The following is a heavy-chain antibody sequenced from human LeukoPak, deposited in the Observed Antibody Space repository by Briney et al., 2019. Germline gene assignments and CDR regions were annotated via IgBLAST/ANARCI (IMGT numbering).Heavy chain of an antibody. CDR3: AREYYYGSGSNFDY. J-gene: IGHJ4*02. CDR2: IKQDGREK. V-gene: IGHV3-7*01. D-gene: IGHD3-10*01. Sequence: GGSLRLSCAASGFTFSSYWMSWVRQAPGKGLEWVANIKQDGREKYYVDSVKGRFTISRDNAKNSLYLQMNSLRAEDTAVYYCAREYYYGSGSNFDYWGQGTLVTVSS. CDR1: GFTFSSYW.